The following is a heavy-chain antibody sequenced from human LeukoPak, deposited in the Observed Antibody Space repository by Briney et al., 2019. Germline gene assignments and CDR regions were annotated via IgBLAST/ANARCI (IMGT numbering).Heavy chain of an antibody. D-gene: IGHD6-19*01. J-gene: IGHJ4*02. CDR2: INPNTGAT. CDR1: GYTFTGYY. Sequence: ASVKVSCKPSGYTFTGYYLHWVRQAPGQGPEWMGWINPNTGATMYAQNFQGRVTMTRDTSVSTGYMELRSLTSDDSAVYYCARGRVGSGWPRPYYFEFWGQGTLVTVSS. V-gene: IGHV1-2*02. CDR3: ARGRVGSGWPRPYYFEF.